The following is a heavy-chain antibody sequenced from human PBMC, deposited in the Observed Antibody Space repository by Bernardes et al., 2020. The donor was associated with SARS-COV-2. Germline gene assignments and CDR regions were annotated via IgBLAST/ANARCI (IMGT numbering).Heavy chain of an antibody. D-gene: IGHD6-6*01. CDR3: TSRLGTPSSHFDL. V-gene: IGHV3-74*03. CDR1: GFTFSSLW. Sequence: GSLRLSCDASGFTFSSLWMHWVRQPPGKGLMWVSRISADGSITTYAASVQGRFTISRDNAQNTLYLQMNSLRAEDTGVYYCTSRLGTPSSHFDLWGQGALVTVSS. J-gene: IGHJ5*02. CDR2: ISADGSIT.